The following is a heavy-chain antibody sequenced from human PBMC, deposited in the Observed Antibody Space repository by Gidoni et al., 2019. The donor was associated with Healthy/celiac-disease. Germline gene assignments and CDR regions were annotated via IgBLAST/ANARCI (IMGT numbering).Heavy chain of an antibody. V-gene: IGHV3-30*02. D-gene: IGHD4-17*01. J-gene: IGHJ5*02. CDR3: AKDRGTTVLFAWFDP. Sequence: RFTISRDNSKNTLYLQMNSLRAEDTAVYYCAKDRGTTVLFAWFDPWGQGTLVTVSS.